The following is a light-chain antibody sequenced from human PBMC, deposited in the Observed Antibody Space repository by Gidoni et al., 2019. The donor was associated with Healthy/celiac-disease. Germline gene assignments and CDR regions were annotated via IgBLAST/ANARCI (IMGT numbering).Light chain of an antibody. Sequence: DIQMSQSPSSLSASVGDRVTITCQASQDISNYLTRYQQKPGKAPKLLIYDASNLDTGVPSRFSGSGSGTDFTLTISSLQPEDIAAYYCQQYDNIPSFTFGPGTKVDIK. CDR3: QQYDNIPSFT. J-gene: IGKJ3*01. CDR1: QDISNY. V-gene: IGKV1-33*01. CDR2: DAS.